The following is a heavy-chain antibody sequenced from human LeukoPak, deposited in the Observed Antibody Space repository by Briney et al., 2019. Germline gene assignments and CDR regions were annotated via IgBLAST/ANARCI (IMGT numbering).Heavy chain of an antibody. Sequence: GGSLRLSCAASGFTFSNFWMSWVRQAPGKGLEWVANIKQDESEKYYVDSVKGRSTISRDNAKNSLYLQMNSLRAEDTAVYYCARFGISGTMDYWGQGTLVPVSS. CDR1: GFTFSNFW. V-gene: IGHV3-7*01. CDR3: ARFGISGTMDY. D-gene: IGHD1-20*01. J-gene: IGHJ4*02. CDR2: IKQDESEK.